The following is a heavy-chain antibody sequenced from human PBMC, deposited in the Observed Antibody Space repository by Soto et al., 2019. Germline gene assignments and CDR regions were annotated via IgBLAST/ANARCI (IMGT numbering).Heavy chain of an antibody. CDR3: ARGLGYFDSSDYYEDF. CDR2: ISRSSSHI. V-gene: IGHV3-21*01. J-gene: IGHJ4*02. D-gene: IGHD3-22*01. CDR1: GFSFGDYT. Sequence: GGSLRLSCAASGFSFGDYTMTWVRLSPVTGLEWVATISRSSSHIYYGDSLKGRFIISRDNAKNSLFLQMNSLRAEDTAVYYCARGLGYFDSSDYYEDFWGQGTKVTVSS.